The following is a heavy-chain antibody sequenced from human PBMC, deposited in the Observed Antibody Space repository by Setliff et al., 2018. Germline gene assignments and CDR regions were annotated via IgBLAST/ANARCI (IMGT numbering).Heavy chain of an antibody. CDR1: GDSISGYF. CDR3: ARDQFSSGWYGPPESYFDC. Sequence: LSLTCIVSGDSISGYFWSWIRQAPGKGLEWIGYIQKRGSTTTKYNPSLGSRISMSIDTSKNQFSLQLSSVSDGDTAVYYCARDQFSSGWYGPPESYFDCWGQGTQGTVSS. D-gene: IGHD6-19*01. J-gene: IGHJ4*02. CDR2: IQKRGSTTT. V-gene: IGHV4-59*01.